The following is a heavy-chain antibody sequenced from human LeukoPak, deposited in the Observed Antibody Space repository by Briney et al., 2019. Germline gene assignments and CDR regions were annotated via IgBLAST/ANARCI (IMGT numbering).Heavy chain of an antibody. CDR1: GFTFSSYA. CDR2: ISYDGSNK. J-gene: IGHJ6*02. CDR3: ARGAPIWYNDILTGYYREGLDV. Sequence: PGESLRHSCAASGFTFSSYAMHWVRQAPGKGLEWVAIISYDGSNKYYADSVKGRFTISRDNSKVRLYLQMNSPRAEDTAVYYCARGAPIWYNDILTGYYREGLDVWGQGTTVPVSS. D-gene: IGHD3-9*01. V-gene: IGHV3-30*04.